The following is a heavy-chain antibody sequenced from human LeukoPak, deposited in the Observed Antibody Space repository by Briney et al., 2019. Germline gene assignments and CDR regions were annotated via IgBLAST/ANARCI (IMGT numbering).Heavy chain of an antibody. J-gene: IGHJ4*02. V-gene: IGHV4-30-2*01. Sequence: SQTLSLTCAVSGGSISSGGYSWSWIRQPPGKGLEWIGYIYHSGSTYYNPSLKSRVTISVDRSKNQFSLKLSSVTAADTAVYYCARGSGDYVGFGFDYWGQGTLATVSS. CDR1: GGSISSGGYS. CDR2: IYHSGST. D-gene: IGHD4-17*01. CDR3: ARGSGDYVGFGFDY.